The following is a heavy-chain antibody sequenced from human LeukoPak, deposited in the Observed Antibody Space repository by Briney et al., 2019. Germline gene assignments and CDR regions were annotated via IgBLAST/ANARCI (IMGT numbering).Heavy chain of an antibody. Sequence: GGSLRLSCAASGFTFSSYSMNWVRQAPGKGLEWVSSISSSSSYMYYADSVKGRFTISRDNAKNSLYLQMNSLRAEDTAVYYCARGDGDTNAFDIWGQGTMVTVSS. J-gene: IGHJ3*02. CDR1: GFTFSSYS. CDR3: ARGDGDTNAFDI. CDR2: ISSSSSYM. V-gene: IGHV3-21*01. D-gene: IGHD3-10*01.